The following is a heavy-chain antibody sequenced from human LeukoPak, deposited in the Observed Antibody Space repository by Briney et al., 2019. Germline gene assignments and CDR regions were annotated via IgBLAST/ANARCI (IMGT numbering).Heavy chain of an antibody. Sequence: SQTLSLTCTVSGGSISSGGYYWSWIRQHPEKGLEWIGYIYYSGSTYYNPSLKSRVTISVDTSKNQFSLKLSSVTAADTAVYYCARKGDLVGYCSSTSCYSAFDIWGQGTMVTVSS. CDR2: IYYSGST. J-gene: IGHJ3*02. V-gene: IGHV4-31*03. CDR1: GGSISSGGYY. CDR3: ARKGDLVGYCSSTSCYSAFDI. D-gene: IGHD2-2*01.